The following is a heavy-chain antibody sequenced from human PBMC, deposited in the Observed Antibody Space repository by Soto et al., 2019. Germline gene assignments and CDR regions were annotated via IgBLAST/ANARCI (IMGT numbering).Heavy chain of an antibody. CDR3: ARSEATVLDY. J-gene: IGHJ4*02. D-gene: IGHD4-17*01. CDR2: THHSGRT. V-gene: IGHV4-4*02. CDR1: GGSMSSSNW. Sequence: SETLSLTCTVSGGSMSSSNWGNWVRQPPGKGLEWIGETHHSGRTNYNPSLKSRVTISVDKSKNHFSLKLSSVTAADTAVYHCARSEATVLDYWGQGTLVTVSS.